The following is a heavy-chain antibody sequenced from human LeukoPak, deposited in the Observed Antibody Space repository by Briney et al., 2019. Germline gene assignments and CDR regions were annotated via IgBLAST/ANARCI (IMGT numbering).Heavy chain of an antibody. D-gene: IGHD2-15*01. CDR1: GITFSNYA. Sequence: GGSLRLSCVASGITFSNYAVSWVRQAPEKGLDWVSVISGSAHKIRYADSVKGRFTISRDNADNSLFLQMDSLRAEDTAVYYCARVYCSGGACNRYFFDFWGQGTLVTVSS. CDR3: ARVYCSGGACNRYFFDF. J-gene: IGHJ4*02. CDR2: ISGSAHKI. V-gene: IGHV3-23*01.